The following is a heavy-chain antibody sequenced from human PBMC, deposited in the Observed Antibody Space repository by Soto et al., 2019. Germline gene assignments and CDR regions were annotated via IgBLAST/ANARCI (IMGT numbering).Heavy chain of an antibody. Sequence: QVQLVQSGAEVKKPGASVKVSCKASGYTFTSYAMHWVRQAPGQRLEWMGWINAGNGNTKYSQKLQGGVTITRDTSASTSYKELRSLRSEDTAVYYCARQAGGGYNYGDWGQGNLVTVSS. CDR2: INAGNGNT. J-gene: IGHJ4*02. V-gene: IGHV1-3*01. D-gene: IGHD5-12*01. CDR3: ARQAGGGYNYGD. CDR1: GYTFTSYA.